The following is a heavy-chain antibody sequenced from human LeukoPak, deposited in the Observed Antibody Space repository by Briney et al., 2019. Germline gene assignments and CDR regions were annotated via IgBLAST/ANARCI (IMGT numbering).Heavy chain of an antibody. Sequence: PGGSLRLSCAASGFTFSSYSMNWVRQAPGKGLEWVSSISSSSSYIYYADSVKGRFTISRDNAKNSLYLQMNSLRAEDTAVYYCAKDPTGPWYYYGSGSYYKSPYYCYYYMDVWGKGTTVTISS. V-gene: IGHV3-21*01. CDR3: AKDPTGPWYYYGSGSYYKSPYYCYYYMDV. CDR1: GFTFSSYS. CDR2: ISSSSSYI. D-gene: IGHD3-10*01. J-gene: IGHJ6*03.